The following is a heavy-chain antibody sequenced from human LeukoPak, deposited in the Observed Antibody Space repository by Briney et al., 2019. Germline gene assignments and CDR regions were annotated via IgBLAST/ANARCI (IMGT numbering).Heavy chain of an antibody. Sequence: GGSLRLSCAASGFTFDDYGMSWVRQAPGKGLEWVSGINWNGGGTGYGDSVKGRFTISRDNAKNSLYLQMNSLRAEDTALYYCAKKVVVGATSPYSDFQDWGQGTLVTVSS. J-gene: IGHJ1*01. CDR3: AKKVVVGATSPYSDFQD. D-gene: IGHD1-26*01. CDR2: INWNGGGT. V-gene: IGHV3-20*04. CDR1: GFTFDDYG.